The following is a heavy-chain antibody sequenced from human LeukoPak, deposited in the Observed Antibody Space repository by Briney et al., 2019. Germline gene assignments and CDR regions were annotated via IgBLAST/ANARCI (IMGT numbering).Heavy chain of an antibody. CDR2: MSGSGGTT. CDR1: GFTFSSYA. Sequence: PGGSLRLSCAASGFTFSSYAMTWVRQAPGKGLEWVSAMSGSGGTTYYADSVKGRFTISRDNSENTLYLQMSSLRAEDTAVYYCARASTDFDHWGQGIQVTVSS. D-gene: IGHD1-1*01. CDR3: ARASTDFDH. V-gene: IGHV3-23*01. J-gene: IGHJ4*02.